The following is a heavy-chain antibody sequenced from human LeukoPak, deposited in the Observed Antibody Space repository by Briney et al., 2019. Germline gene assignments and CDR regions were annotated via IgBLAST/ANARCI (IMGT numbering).Heavy chain of an antibody. V-gene: IGHV4-59*01. Sequence: PSETLSLTCTVSGGSISSYYWSWIRQPPGKGPEWIGYIYYSGSTNYNPSLKSRVTISVDTSKNQFSLKLSSVTAADTAVYYCARDHELGWFDPWGQGTLVTVSS. J-gene: IGHJ5*02. CDR2: IYYSGST. D-gene: IGHD1-26*01. CDR3: ARDHELGWFDP. CDR1: GGSISSYY.